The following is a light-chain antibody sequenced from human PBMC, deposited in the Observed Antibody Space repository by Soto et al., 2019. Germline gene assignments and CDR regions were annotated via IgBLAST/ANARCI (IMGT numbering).Light chain of an antibody. CDR1: SSDVGGYHY. V-gene: IGLV2-14*01. CDR2: YVS. Sequence: QSALTQPASVSGSPGQSITISCTGTSSDVGGYHYVSWYQQHPGKAPKLMIYYVSNRPSGVSNRFSGSKSGNTASLTISGLQAEDEADYYCSSYTTSSTVVFGGGTKLTVL. CDR3: SSYTTSSTVV. J-gene: IGLJ2*01.